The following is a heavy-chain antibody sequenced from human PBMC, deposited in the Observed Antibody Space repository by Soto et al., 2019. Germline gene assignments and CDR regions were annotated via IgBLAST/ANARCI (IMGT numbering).Heavy chain of an antibody. CDR1: GFTFSSYA. J-gene: IGHJ4*02. Sequence: GGSLRLSCSASGFTFSSYAMHWVRQAPGKGLEYVSAISSNGGSTYYADSVKGRFTISRDNSKNTLYLQMSSLRAEDTAVYYCVKDLRAAAGPFDYWGQGTLVTVSS. CDR2: ISSNGGST. CDR3: VKDLRAAAGPFDY. V-gene: IGHV3-64D*08. D-gene: IGHD6-13*01.